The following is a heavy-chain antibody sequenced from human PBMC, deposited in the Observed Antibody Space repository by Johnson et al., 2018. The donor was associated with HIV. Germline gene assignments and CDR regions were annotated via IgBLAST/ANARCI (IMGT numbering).Heavy chain of an antibody. V-gene: IGHV3-11*05. CDR3: ALGGSWYAFDI. CDR2: IRGTPTYT. D-gene: IGHD2-15*01. Sequence: QVQLVESGGGLVKPGGSLRLSCAVSGVIFSDYYMSWIRQAPGKGLEWVSSIRGTPTYTYYTDSVKGRFTISRDNSKNTLYLQMNSLRAEDTAVYYCALGGSWYAFDIWGQGTMVTVSS. CDR1: GVIFSDYY. J-gene: IGHJ3*02.